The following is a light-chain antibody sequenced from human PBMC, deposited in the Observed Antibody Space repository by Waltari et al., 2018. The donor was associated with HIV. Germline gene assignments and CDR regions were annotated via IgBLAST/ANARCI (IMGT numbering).Light chain of an antibody. J-gene: IGKJ5*01. Sequence: EIVLTQSPGTLSLSPGERATLSCRASQSVSSSYLAWYHQKPGQAPRRLIYGSSSRATGIPDRFSGSGSGTDCTLTISRLEPEDVAVYYCQQYGSSPITFGQGTRLEIK. CDR2: GSS. CDR1: QSVSSSY. V-gene: IGKV3-20*01. CDR3: QQYGSSPIT.